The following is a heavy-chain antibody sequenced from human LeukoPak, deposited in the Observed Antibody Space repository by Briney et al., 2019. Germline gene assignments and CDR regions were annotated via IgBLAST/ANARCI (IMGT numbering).Heavy chain of an antibody. D-gene: IGHD5-18*01. J-gene: IGHJ4*02. V-gene: IGHV3-21*01. CDR2: ISSSSSYI. CDR1: GFTFSSYS. Sequence: GGSLRLSCAASGFTFSSYSTNWVRQAPGKGLEWVSSISSSSSYIYYADSVKGRFTISRDNAKNSLYLQMNSLRAEDTAVYYCARSGGYSYGPRSFDYWGQGTLVTVSS. CDR3: ARSGGYSYGPRSFDY.